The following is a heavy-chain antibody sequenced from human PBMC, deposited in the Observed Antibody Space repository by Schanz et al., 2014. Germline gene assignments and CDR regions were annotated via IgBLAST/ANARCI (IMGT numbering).Heavy chain of an antibody. Sequence: QVHLVQSGAEVHKPGASLKISCKASGYTFTGYSMHWVRQAPGQGLEWMGIITPSGGSTNYAQKLQGRVTMTRDTSTSTVYMELSSLRSEDTAVYYCATGKGDILTGRYWGQGTLVTVSS. D-gene: IGHD3-9*01. CDR3: ATGKGDILTGRY. CDR2: ITPSGGST. J-gene: IGHJ4*02. CDR1: GYTFTGYS. V-gene: IGHV1-46*01.